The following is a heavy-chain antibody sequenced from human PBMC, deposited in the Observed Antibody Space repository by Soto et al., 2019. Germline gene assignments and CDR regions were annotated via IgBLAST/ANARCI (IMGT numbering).Heavy chain of an antibody. CDR2: INAGNGNT. D-gene: IGHD2-2*01. Sequence: ASVKVACKASGYTFTSYAMHWVRQAPGQRLEWMGWINAGNGNTKYSQKFQGRVTMTRDTSTSTVYMELSSLRSEDTAVYYCARAEYPKYGMDVWGQGTTVTVSS. J-gene: IGHJ6*02. V-gene: IGHV1-3*01. CDR3: ARAEYPKYGMDV. CDR1: GYTFTSYA.